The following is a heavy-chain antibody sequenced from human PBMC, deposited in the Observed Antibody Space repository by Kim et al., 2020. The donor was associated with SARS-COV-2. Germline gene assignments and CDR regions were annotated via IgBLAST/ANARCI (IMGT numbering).Heavy chain of an antibody. CDR1: GFTFSSYG. CDR2: IWYDGSNK. D-gene: IGHD6-13*01. V-gene: IGHV3-33*01. CDR3: ARDISSSWYQSTYYYGMDV. Sequence: GSLRLSCAASGFTFSSYGMHWVRQAPGKGLEWVAVIWYDGSNKYYADSVKGRFTISRDNSKNTLYLQMNSLRAEDTAVYYCARDISSSWYQSTYYYGMDVWGQGTTVTVSS. J-gene: IGHJ6*02.